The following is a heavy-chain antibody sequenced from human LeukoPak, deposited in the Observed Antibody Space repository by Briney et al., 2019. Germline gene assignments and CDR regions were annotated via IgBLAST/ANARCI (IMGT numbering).Heavy chain of an antibody. D-gene: IGHD6-13*01. CDR1: GFTFGDYA. Sequence: SGGSLRLSCTASGFTFGDYAMSWVRQAPGKGLGWVGFIRSKAYGGTTEYAASVKGRFTISRDGSKSIAYLQMNSLRTEDTAVYYCTRYSWYYFDYWGQGTLVTVSS. J-gene: IGHJ4*02. CDR3: TRYSWYYFDY. CDR2: IRSKAYGGTT. V-gene: IGHV3-49*04.